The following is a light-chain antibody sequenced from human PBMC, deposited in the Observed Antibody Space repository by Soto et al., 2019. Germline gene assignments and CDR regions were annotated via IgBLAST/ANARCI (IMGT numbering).Light chain of an antibody. CDR1: QSVSSN. CDR2: GAS. CDR3: QQYGSSPHT. Sequence: IVMTQSPATLSLSPGERATLSCRASQSVSSNLAWYQQKPGQAPRLLIYGASTRATGIPARFSGSGSGTEFTLTISSLKSEDFAVYYCQQYGSSPHTFGQGTKVDIK. J-gene: IGKJ2*01. V-gene: IGKV3-15*01.